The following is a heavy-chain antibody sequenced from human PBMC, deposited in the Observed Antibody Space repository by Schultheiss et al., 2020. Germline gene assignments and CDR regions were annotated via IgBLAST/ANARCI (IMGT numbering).Heavy chain of an antibody. CDR2: IYHSGST. Sequence: SETLSLTCAVSGGSISSGGYSWSWIRQPPGKGLEWIGYIYHSGSTYYNPSLKSRVTISVDTSKNQFSLKLSSVTAADTAVYYCARGWERFDYWGQGTLVTVSS. CDR3: ARGWERFDY. CDR1: GGSISSGGYS. V-gene: IGHV4-30-2*01. D-gene: IGHD1-26*01. J-gene: IGHJ4*02.